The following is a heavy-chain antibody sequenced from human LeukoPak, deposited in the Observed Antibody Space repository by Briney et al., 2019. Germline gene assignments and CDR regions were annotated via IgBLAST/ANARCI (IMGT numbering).Heavy chain of an antibody. CDR1: GDSIITYY. D-gene: IGHD5-12*01. Sequence: SETLSLTCTVSGDSIITYYWSWIRQPPGKGLEWIGYMYYSGSTNYNPSLKSRVTISVDKSRNQFSLTLSSVTAAATAVYYCARHSRGYDSEFGYWGQGTLVTVSS. CDR2: MYYSGST. CDR3: ARHSRGYDSEFGY. J-gene: IGHJ4*02. V-gene: IGHV4-59*08.